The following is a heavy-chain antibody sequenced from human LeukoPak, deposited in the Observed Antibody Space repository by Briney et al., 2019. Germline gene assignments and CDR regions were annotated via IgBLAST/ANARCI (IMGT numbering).Heavy chain of an antibody. CDR3: ARNTYYYGSRWSAFDI. CDR1: GFTFSSYS. D-gene: IGHD3-10*01. V-gene: IGHV3-48*01. J-gene: IGHJ3*02. Sequence: QSGGSLRLSCAASGFTFSSYSMNWVRQAPGKGLEWVSYISSSSSTIYYADSVKGRFTISRDNAKNSLYLQMNSLRAEDTAVYYCARNTYYYGSRWSAFDIWGQGTMVTVSS. CDR2: ISSSSSTI.